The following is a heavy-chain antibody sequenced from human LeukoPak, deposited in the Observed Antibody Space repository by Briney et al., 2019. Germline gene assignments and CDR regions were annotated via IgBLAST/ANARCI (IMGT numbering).Heavy chain of an antibody. CDR1: GDSISSSSSY. V-gene: IGHV4-39*07. CDR3: ARAKSRGGADYGDTGWFDP. CDR2: IYYSGNT. Sequence: SETLSLTCTVSGDSISSSSSYWGWIRQPPGKGLEWIGSIYYSGNTYYNTSLKSRVTISVDTSKNQFSLKLNSVTAADTAVYYCARAKSRGGADYGDTGWFDPWGQGTLVTVSS. D-gene: IGHD4-17*01. J-gene: IGHJ5*02.